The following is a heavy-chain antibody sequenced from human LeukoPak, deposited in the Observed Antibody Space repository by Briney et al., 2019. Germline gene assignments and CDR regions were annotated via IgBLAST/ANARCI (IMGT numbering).Heavy chain of an antibody. V-gene: IGHV1-8*01. Sequence: ASVKVSCKASGYTFTSYDINWVRQATGQGLEWIGSMNPNSSNTGYAETLQGRVTMTRNTSISTAYMELSSLRSEDTAVYYCARVGLRYCSSTSCRDFDYWGQGTLVTVSS. D-gene: IGHD2-2*01. J-gene: IGHJ4*02. CDR2: MNPNSSNT. CDR3: ARVGLRYCSSTSCRDFDY. CDR1: GYTFTSYD.